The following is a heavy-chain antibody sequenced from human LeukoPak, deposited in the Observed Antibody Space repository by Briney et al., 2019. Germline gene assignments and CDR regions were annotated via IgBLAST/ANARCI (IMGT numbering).Heavy chain of an antibody. D-gene: IGHD2-2*01. CDR3: ATTPRHCSSTSCYAYDAFDI. Sequence: SQTLSLTCAVSGGSISSGGYSWSWIRQPPGKGLEWIGYIYHSGSTYYNPSLKSRVTISVDRSRNQFSLKLSSVTAADTVVYYCATTPRHCSSTSCYAYDAFDIWGQGTMVTVPS. CDR2: IYHSGST. J-gene: IGHJ3*02. V-gene: IGHV4-30-2*01. CDR1: GGSISSGGYS.